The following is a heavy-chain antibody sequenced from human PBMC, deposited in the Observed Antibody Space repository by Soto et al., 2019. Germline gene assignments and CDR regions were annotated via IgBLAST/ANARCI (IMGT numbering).Heavy chain of an antibody. CDR2: IKSKTDGGTT. D-gene: IGHD1-1*01. J-gene: IGHJ4*02. CDR3: TTGTTVAKYYFDF. Sequence: GGSMRVSCGAAGFTFKDAGGNWVSKAPGKGLEWVGHIKSKTDGGTTDYSAPVKGRFTISRDDSKNTLYLQMNSLRTEDTAVYYCTTGTTVAKYYFDFWGQGTLVTVSS. V-gene: IGHV3-15*07. CDR1: GFTFKDAG.